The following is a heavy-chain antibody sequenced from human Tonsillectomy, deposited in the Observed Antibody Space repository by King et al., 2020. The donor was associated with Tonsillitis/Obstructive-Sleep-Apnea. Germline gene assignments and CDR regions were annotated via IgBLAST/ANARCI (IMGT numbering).Heavy chain of an antibody. V-gene: IGHV3-23*04. CDR1: GFTFSSYA. Sequence: VQLVESGGGLVQPGGSLRLSCAASGFTFSSYAMSWVRQAPGKGLEWVSAISGSGGSTYYADSVKGRFTISGDNSKNTLYLQMNSLRAEDTAVYYCAKTISVLAYCGGDCFYYFDYWGQGTLVTVSS. CDR3: AKTISVLAYCGGDCFYYFDY. D-gene: IGHD2-21*02. CDR2: ISGSGGST. J-gene: IGHJ4*02.